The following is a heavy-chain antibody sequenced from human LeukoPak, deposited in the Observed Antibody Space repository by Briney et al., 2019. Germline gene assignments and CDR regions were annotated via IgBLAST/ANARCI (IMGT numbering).Heavy chain of an antibody. D-gene: IGHD3-22*01. Sequence: GGSLRLSCAASGFTFDDYAMHWVRQAPGKGLEWVSLISWDGGSTYYADSVKGRFTISRDNSRNSLYLQMNSLRAEDTALYYRAKDSYYDSSGYPDYWGQGTLVTVSS. CDR2: ISWDGGST. CDR1: GFTFDDYA. V-gene: IGHV3-43D*03. CDR3: AKDSYYDSSGYPDY. J-gene: IGHJ4*02.